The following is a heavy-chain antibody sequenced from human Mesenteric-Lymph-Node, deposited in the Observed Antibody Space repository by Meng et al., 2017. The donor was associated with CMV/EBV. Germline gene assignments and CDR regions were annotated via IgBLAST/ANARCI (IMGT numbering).Heavy chain of an antibody. CDR3: ARLPVGATEGLYYYYGMDV. V-gene: IGHV4-59*08. CDR1: GGSISGYF. D-gene: IGHD1-26*01. Sequence: SETLSLTCTVSGGSISGYFWSWIRQPPGKGLEWIGYIYYSGSTNYNPSLKSRVTISVDTSKNQFSLKLSSVTAADTAVYYCARLPVGATEGLYYYYGMDVWGQGTTVTVSS. CDR2: IYYSGST. J-gene: IGHJ6*02.